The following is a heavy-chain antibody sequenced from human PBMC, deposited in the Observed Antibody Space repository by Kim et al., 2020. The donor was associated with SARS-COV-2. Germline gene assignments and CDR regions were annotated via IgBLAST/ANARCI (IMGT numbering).Heavy chain of an antibody. CDR2: ISSSSSTI. D-gene: IGHD3-22*01. J-gene: IGHJ3*02. CDR1: GFTFSSYS. V-gene: IGHV3-48*02. Sequence: GGSLRLSCAASGFTFSSYSMNWVRQAPGKGLEWVSYISSSSSTIYYADSVKGRFTISRDNAKNSLYLQMNSLRDEDTAVYYCAREATMIVVAKQDSDAFDIWGQGTMVTVSS. CDR3: AREATMIVVAKQDSDAFDI.